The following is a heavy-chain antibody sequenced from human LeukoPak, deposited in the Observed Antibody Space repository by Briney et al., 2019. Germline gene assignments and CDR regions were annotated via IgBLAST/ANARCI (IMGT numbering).Heavy chain of an antibody. Sequence: GASVTVSCKASGYTFTGYYMHWVRQAPGQGLEWMGWINPNSGGTNYAQKFQGRVTMTRDTSISTAYMELSRLRSDDTAVYYCARDNSSSWYGVWHYWGQGTLVTVSS. CDR2: INPNSGGT. D-gene: IGHD6-13*01. CDR1: GYTFTGYY. J-gene: IGHJ4*02. V-gene: IGHV1-2*02. CDR3: ARDNSSSWYGVWHY.